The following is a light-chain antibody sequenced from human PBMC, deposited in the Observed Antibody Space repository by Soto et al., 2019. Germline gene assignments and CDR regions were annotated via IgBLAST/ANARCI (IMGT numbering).Light chain of an antibody. CDR1: SSNIGSKD. Sequence: QSVLTQPPSASGTPGQRVTISCSGSSSNIGSKDVNWYQQLLETAPKDLMYSNNQRPSGVPDRFSGSKSGTSASLAISELQSEDEVDYYCVACDDSLNGYVFGAGTKLTVL. J-gene: IGLJ1*01. CDR2: SNN. V-gene: IGLV1-44*01. CDR3: VACDDSLNGYV.